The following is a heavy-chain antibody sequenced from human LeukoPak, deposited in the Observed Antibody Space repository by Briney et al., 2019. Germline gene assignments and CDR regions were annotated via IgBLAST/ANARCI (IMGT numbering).Heavy chain of an antibody. CDR2: IYYSGST. D-gene: IGHD3-10*01. J-gene: IGHJ6*03. Sequence: SETLSLTCTVSGVSISSYYWSWIRQPPGKGLGWIGYIYYSGSTNYNPSLKSRVTISVDTSKNQFSLKLSSVTAADTAVYYCARHSAPTMVRGVNYYYYYMDVWGKGTTVTVSS. CDR1: GVSISSYY. V-gene: IGHV4-59*08. CDR3: ARHSAPTMVRGVNYYYYYMDV.